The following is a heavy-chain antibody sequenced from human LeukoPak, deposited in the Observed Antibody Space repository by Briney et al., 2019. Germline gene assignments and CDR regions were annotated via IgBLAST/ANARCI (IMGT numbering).Heavy chain of an antibody. Sequence: ASVKVSCKASGYTFTSYYMHWVRQAPGQGLEWMGIINPSGGSTSYAQKFQGRVTMTEDTSTDTAYMELSSLRSEDTAVYYCATGGDGYNFPAPFDYWGQGTLVTVSS. CDR2: INPSGGST. D-gene: IGHD5-24*01. J-gene: IGHJ4*02. CDR3: ATGGDGYNFPAPFDY. V-gene: IGHV1-46*01. CDR1: GYTFTSYY.